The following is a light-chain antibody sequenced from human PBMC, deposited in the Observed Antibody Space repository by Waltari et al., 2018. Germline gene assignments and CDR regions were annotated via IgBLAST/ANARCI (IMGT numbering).Light chain of an antibody. V-gene: IGKV1-33*01. J-gene: IGKJ5*01. CDR3: QQYDNLPIT. Sequence: IQITQSPSSLSASVGHRVTITCQASQDIRNYLNLYQQKPGKAPNLRIYDASTLETGVTSAISVSGSGTSSTFTINSLQPEDIATFYCQQYDNLPITYSQGTRLEIK. CDR2: DAS. CDR1: QDIRNY.